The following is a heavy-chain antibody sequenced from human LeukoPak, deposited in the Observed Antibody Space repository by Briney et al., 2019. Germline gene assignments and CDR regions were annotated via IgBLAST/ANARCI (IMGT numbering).Heavy chain of an antibody. CDR1: GGSISSSSYY. CDR2: IYTSGST. V-gene: IGHV4-61*02. J-gene: IGHJ3*02. Sequence: PSETLSLTCTVSGGSISSSSYYWGWIRQPPGKGLEWIGRIYTSGSTNYNPSPKSRATISVDTSKNQFSLKLSSVTAADTAVYYCARGLGAVTHAFDIWGQGTMVTVSS. CDR3: ARGLGAVTHAFDI. D-gene: IGHD6-19*01.